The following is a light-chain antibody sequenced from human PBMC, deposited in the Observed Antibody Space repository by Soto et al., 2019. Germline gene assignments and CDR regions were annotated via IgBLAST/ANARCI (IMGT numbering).Light chain of an antibody. J-gene: IGLJ3*02. CDR1: RSNIGNNA. CDR2: NSN. CDR3: ATWDDSLNARGV. V-gene: IGLV1-44*01. Sequence: QSVLTQTPSASGTPGQTVTISCSGSRSNIGNNAVSWYQQFPGTAPKLLIYNSNQRPARVPDRFSGSKSGTSASLAISGLQSEDEADYYCATWDDSLNARGVFGGGTKLTVL.